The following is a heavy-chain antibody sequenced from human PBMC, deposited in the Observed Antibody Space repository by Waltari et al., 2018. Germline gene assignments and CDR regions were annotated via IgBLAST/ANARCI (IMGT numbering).Heavy chain of an antibody. Sequence: EGQLVESGGGLVQQGRSLRLSCKGSGFTFSAYDLSWVRQAPGKGLEWVAFIRSKPYGETTEYAASVRGRFTISRDDSENFAYLEMNSLKSEDTALYYCTSGRWLANFDDWGQGALVTVSS. J-gene: IGHJ4*02. CDR3: TSGRWLANFDD. CDR2: IRSKPYGETT. D-gene: IGHD6-19*01. V-gene: IGHV3-49*04. CDR1: GFTFSAYD.